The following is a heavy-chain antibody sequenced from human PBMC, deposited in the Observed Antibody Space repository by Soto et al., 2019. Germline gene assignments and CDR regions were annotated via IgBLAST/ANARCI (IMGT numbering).Heavy chain of an antibody. J-gene: IGHJ4*02. V-gene: IGHV4-30-4*01. Sequence: PSETLSLTWTVSGGSISSGDYYWSWIRQPPGKGLEWIGNIYYSGSTYYNPSLKSRVTISVDTSKNQFSLKLSSVTAADTAVYYCASRKSSPFFDYWGQGTLVTVSS. CDR1: GGSISSGDYY. CDR2: IYYSGST. D-gene: IGHD3-10*01. CDR3: ASRKSSPFFDY.